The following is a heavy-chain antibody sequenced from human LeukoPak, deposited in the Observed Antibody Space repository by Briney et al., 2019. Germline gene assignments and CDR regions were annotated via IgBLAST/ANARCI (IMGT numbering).Heavy chain of an antibody. V-gene: IGHV1-2*02. D-gene: IGHD1-7*01. Sequence: GASVKVPCKASGYTFTGYYMHWVRQAPGQGLEWMGWINPNSGGTNYAQKFQGRVTMTRDTSISTAYMELSRLRSDDTAVYYCARVTSSGTTAWYFDYWGQGTLVTVSS. CDR3: ARVTSSGTTAWYFDY. CDR1: GYTFTGYY. J-gene: IGHJ4*02. CDR2: INPNSGGT.